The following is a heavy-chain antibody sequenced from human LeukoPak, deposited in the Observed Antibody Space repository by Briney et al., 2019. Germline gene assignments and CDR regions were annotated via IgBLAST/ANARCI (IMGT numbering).Heavy chain of an antibody. J-gene: IGHJ5*02. V-gene: IGHV4-4*07. Sequence: PSETLSLTCAVSGYSISSGYYWSWIRQPAGKGLEWIGRIYTSGSTNYNPSLKSRVTMSVDTSKNQFSLKLSSVTAADTAVYYCARVGTTGTTLDPWGQGTLVTVSS. CDR2: IYTSGST. CDR1: GYSISSGYY. D-gene: IGHD1-1*01. CDR3: ARVGTTGTTLDP.